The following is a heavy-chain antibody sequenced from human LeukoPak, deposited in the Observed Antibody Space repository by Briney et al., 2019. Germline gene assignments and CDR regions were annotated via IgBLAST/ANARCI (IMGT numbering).Heavy chain of an antibody. V-gene: IGHV1-69*05. J-gene: IGHJ5*02. CDR1: GGTFNSYA. CDR3: ARGSGYSDWFDP. D-gene: IGHD3-3*01. Sequence: PVKVSCKASGGTFNSYAISWVRQAPGQGLEWMGRIIPIFGTANYAQKFQGRVTITTDESTSTDYMEQSSLRSEDTAVYYCARGSGYSDWFDPWGQGTLVTVSS. CDR2: IIPIFGTA.